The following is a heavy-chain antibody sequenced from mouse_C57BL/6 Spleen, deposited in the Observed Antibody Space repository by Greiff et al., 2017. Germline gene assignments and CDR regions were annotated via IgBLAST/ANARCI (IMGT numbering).Heavy chain of an antibody. CDR2: IDPENGDT. CDR3: LIYYDSAWFAY. J-gene: IGHJ3*01. V-gene: IGHV14-4*01. D-gene: IGHD2-4*01. CDR1: GFNIKDDY. Sequence: DVQLQESGAELVRPGASVKLSCTASGFNIKDDYMHWVKQRPEQGLEWIGWIDPENGDTEYASKFQGKATITADTSSNTAYLQLSSLTSEDTAVYYCLIYYDSAWFAYWGQGTLVTVSA.